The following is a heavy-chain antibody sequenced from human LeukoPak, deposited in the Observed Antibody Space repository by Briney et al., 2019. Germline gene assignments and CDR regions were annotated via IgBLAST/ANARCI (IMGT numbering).Heavy chain of an antibody. Sequence: GGSLRLSCAASGFTFSSYAMSWVRQAPGKGLEWVSAISGSGGSTYYADSVKGRFTISRDNSKNTLYLQMNGLRAEDTAVYYCAKCLRGWYAGTHFDYWGKGTLVTVSS. CDR1: GFTFSSYA. D-gene: IGHD6-19*01. V-gene: IGHV3-23*01. CDR2: ISGSGGST. J-gene: IGHJ4*02. CDR3: AKCLRGWYAGTHFDY.